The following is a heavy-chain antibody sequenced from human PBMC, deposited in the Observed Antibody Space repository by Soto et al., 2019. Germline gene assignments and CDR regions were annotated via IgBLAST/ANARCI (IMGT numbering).Heavy chain of an antibody. D-gene: IGHD1-26*01. CDR1: GFTFTSSA. Sequence: QMQLVQSGPEVKKPGTSVKVSCKASGFTFTSSAVQWVRQARGQRLEWIGWIVVGSGNTNYAQKFQERVTITRDMSTSTAYMELSSLRSEETAVYYCAALIGGGGYFDYWGQGTLVTVSS. V-gene: IGHV1-58*01. CDR2: IVVGSGNT. J-gene: IGHJ4*02. CDR3: AALIGGGGYFDY.